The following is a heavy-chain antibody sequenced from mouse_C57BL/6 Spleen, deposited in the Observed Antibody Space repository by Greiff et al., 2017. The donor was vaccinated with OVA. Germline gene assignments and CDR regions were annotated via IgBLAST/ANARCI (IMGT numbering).Heavy chain of an antibody. CDR3: AFYYNYEGAMDY. Sequence: DVKLQESGPGLVKPSQSLSLTCSVTGYSITSGYYWNWIRQFPGNKLEWMGYISYDGSNKYNPSFKNRISITRDPSKNQSFMTLNSVTTEDTASYYCAFYYNYEGAMDYWGQGTSVTVSS. J-gene: IGHJ4*01. V-gene: IGHV3-6*01. CDR2: ISYDGSN. D-gene: IGHD2-4*01. CDR1: GYSITSGYY.